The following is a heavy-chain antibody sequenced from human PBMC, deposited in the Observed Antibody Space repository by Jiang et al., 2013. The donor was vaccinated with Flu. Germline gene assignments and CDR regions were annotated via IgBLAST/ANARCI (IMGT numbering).Heavy chain of an antibody. CDR3: ARDPGAGFPPLYFDS. Sequence: RLSCAASGFTFSNFEMNWVRQAPGEGPEWISYISSSGNTIYYAASVKGRFTVSRDNAKNSLYLQMNGLRAEDTAVYYCARDPGAGFPPLYFDSWGKGTLVTVSS. CDR1: GFTFSNFE. J-gene: IGHJ4*02. D-gene: IGHD1-26*01. V-gene: IGHV3-48*03. CDR2: ISSSGNTI.